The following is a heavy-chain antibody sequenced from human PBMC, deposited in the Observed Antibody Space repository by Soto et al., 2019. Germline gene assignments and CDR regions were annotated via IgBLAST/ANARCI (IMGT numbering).Heavy chain of an antibody. D-gene: IGHD3-16*01. V-gene: IGHV3-21*01. J-gene: IGHJ4*02. CDR3: AGNMITFGGGVDY. CDR2: ISSSSSYI. Sequence: EVQLVESGGGLVKPGGSLRLSCAASGFTFSSYSMNWVRQAPGKGLEWVSSISSSSSYIYYADSVKGRFTISRDNAKNSLYLQMNSLRAEDTAVYYCAGNMITFGGGVDYWGQGTLVTVSS. CDR1: GFTFSSYS.